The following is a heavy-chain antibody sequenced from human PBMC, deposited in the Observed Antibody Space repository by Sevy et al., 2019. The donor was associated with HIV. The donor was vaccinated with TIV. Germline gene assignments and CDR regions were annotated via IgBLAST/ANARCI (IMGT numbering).Heavy chain of an antibody. CDR1: GFSFSSYW. CDR2: INSDGTYT. Sequence: GGSLRLSCAASGFSFSSYWMHWVRQVPGKGLVWLSRINSDGTYTKYGDSAKGRFTISRDNAKNTLYLQMDSLRAEDTAVYYCARDKVEGGTMVQDNDYWGQGTLVTVSS. CDR3: ARDKVEGGTMVQDNDY. J-gene: IGHJ4*02. D-gene: IGHD3-10*01. V-gene: IGHV3-74*03.